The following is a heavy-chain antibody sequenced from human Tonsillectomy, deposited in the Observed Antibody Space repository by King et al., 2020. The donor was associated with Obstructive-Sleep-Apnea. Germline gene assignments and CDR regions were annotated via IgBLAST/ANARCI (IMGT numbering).Heavy chain of an antibody. V-gene: IGHV3-7*03. CDR1: GFTFTNYW. CDR3: AREGVYFDY. CDR2: IKEDGSEK. Sequence: VQLVESGGGLVQPGGSLRLSCAASGFTFTNYWMSWVRQAPGKGLEWVANIKEDGSEKYYVDSVKGRFTISRDNAKNSLYLQMNSLRAEDTAVYYCAREGVYFDYWGQGTLVTVSS. J-gene: IGHJ4*02. D-gene: IGHD3-10*01.